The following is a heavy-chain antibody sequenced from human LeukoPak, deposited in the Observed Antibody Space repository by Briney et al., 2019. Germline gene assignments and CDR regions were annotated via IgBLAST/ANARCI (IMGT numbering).Heavy chain of an antibody. V-gene: IGHV1-2*02. Sequence: ASVKVSCKASGYTFTGYYMHWVRQAPRQGLEWMGWINPNSGGTNYAQKFQGRVTMTRDASISTAYMELSRLRSDDTAVYYCARALIYYYDSSGYLDYWGQGTLVTVSS. CDR1: GYTFTGYY. CDR2: INPNSGGT. D-gene: IGHD3-22*01. CDR3: ARALIYYYDSSGYLDY. J-gene: IGHJ4*02.